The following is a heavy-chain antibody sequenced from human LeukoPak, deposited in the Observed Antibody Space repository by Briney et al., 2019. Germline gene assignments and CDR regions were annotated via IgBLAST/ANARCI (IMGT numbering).Heavy chain of an antibody. CDR1: GGSISSYY. Sequence: SETLSLTCTVSGGSISSYYWSWIRQPAGKGLEWIGRIYTSGSTNYNPSLKSRVTMSVDTSKNQFSLKLSSVTAADTAVYYCARKEMTTVATNLYYYMDVWGKGTTVTVSS. D-gene: IGHD4-17*01. J-gene: IGHJ6*03. CDR2: IYTSGST. V-gene: IGHV4-4*07. CDR3: ARKEMTTVATNLYYYMDV.